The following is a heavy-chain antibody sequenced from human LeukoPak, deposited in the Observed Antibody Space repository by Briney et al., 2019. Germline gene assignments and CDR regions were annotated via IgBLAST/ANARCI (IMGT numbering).Heavy chain of an antibody. CDR3: ARESSNPRDYYGMDV. D-gene: IGHD4-11*01. CDR1: GGSISSSSYY. CDR2: IYTSGST. V-gene: IGHV4-61*02. J-gene: IGHJ6*02. Sequence: SETLSLTCTVSGGSISSSSYYWSWIRQPAGKGLEWIGRIYTSGSTNYNPSLKSRVTMSVDTSKNQFSLKLSSVTAADTAVYYCARESSNPRDYYGMDVWGQGTTVTVSS.